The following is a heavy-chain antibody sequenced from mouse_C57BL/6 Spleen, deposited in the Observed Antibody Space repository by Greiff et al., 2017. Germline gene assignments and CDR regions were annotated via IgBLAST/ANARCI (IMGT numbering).Heavy chain of an antibody. D-gene: IGHD2-3*01. Sequence: QVHVKQSGAELVRPGASVTLSCKASGYTFTDYEMHWVKQTPVHGLEWIGAIDPETGGTAYNQKFKGKAILTADKSSSTAYMELRSLTSEDSAVYYCTSPPDGYFFAYWGPSALVTVSA. J-gene: IGHJ3*01. CDR1: GYTFTDYE. CDR2: IDPETGGT. CDR3: TSPPDGYFFAY. V-gene: IGHV1-15*01.